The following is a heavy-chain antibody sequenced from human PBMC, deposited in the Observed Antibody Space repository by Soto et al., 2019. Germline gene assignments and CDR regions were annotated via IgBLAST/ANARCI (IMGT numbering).Heavy chain of an antibody. J-gene: IGHJ6*02. D-gene: IGHD6-19*01. Sequence: SETLSLTCSVSGADINTYSWTWIRQPAGKGLEWIGRIYTSASVNYNPSLKGRVTLSVDTSTNQVSLRLASVTAADTAIYYCARDREAGYNFYYGMDVWGQGTTVTVSS. CDR3: ARDREAGYNFYYGMDV. CDR1: GADINTYS. V-gene: IGHV4-4*07. CDR2: IYTSASV.